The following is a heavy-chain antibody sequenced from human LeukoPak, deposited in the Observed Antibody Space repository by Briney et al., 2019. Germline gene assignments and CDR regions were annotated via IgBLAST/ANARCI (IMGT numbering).Heavy chain of an antibody. J-gene: IGHJ4*02. CDR1: GFTFSSYA. D-gene: IGHD6-6*01. Sequence: GGSLRLSCAASGFTFSSYAMSWVRQAPGKGLEWVSSISGSGDNTYYADSVQGRFTISRDNSKNTLYLQMNSLRAEDSAVYCCANRRGSIAARPYRVDNKFFGYWGQGTLVTVSS. V-gene: IGHV3-23*01. CDR2: ISGSGDNT. CDR3: ANRRGSIAARPYRVDNKFFGY.